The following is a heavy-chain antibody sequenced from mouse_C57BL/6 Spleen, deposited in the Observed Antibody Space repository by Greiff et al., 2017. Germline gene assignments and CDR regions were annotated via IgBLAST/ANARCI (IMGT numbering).Heavy chain of an antibody. D-gene: IGHD2-2*01. V-gene: IGHV2-2*01. CDR3: ASYGYDGGYYFDY. J-gene: IGHJ2*01. CDR1: GFSLTSYG. Sequence: VQLQQSGPGLVQPSQSLSITCTVSGFSLTSYGVHWVRQSPGKGLEWLGVIWSGGSTDYNAAFISRLSISKDNSKSQVFFKMNSLQADDTAIYYCASYGYDGGYYFDYWGQGTTLTVSS. CDR2: IWSGGST.